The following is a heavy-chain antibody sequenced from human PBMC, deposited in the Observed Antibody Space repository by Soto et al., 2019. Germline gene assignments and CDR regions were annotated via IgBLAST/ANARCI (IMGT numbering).Heavy chain of an antibody. CDR2: IIPIFGTA. J-gene: IGHJ5*02. Sequence: QVQLVQSGAEVKKPGSSVKVSCKASGGTFSSYAISWVRQAPGQGLEWMGGIIPIFGTANYAQKFQGRVTITADEYTSTAYMELSSLRSEDTAVYYCARALTMVRGVSYGAFDPWGQGTLVTVSS. D-gene: IGHD3-10*01. V-gene: IGHV1-69*01. CDR1: GGTFSSYA. CDR3: ARALTMVRGVSYGAFDP.